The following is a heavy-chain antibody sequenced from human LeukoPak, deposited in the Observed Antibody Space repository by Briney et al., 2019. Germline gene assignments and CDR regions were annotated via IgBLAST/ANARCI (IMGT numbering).Heavy chain of an antibody. CDR1: GFTFSSWA. CDR3: ARLPDTAMVLAFDL. CDR2: INHSGST. D-gene: IGHD5-18*01. Sequence: GSLRLSCAASGFTFSSWAMGWVRQPPGKGLEWIGEINHSGSTNYNPSLKSRVTISVDTSKNQFSPKLSSVTAADTAVYYCARLPDTAMVLAFDLWGRGTLVTVSS. J-gene: IGHJ2*01. V-gene: IGHV4-34*01.